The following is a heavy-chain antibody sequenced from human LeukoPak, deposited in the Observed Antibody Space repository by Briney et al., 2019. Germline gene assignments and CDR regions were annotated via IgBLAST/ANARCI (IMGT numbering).Heavy chain of an antibody. CDR3: ARGPNIYGSGSRRYYFDY. Sequence: SETLSLTCTVSGGSISSYYWSWIRQPPRKELEWIGYIYYSGSTNYNPSLKSRVTISVDTSKNQFSLKLSSVTAADTAVYYCARGPNIYGSGSRRYYFDYWGQGTLVTVSS. J-gene: IGHJ4*02. V-gene: IGHV4-59*01. CDR1: GGSISSYY. CDR2: IYYSGST. D-gene: IGHD3-10*01.